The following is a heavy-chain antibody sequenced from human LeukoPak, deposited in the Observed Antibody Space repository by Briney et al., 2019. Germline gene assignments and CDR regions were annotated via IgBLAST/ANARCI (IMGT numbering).Heavy chain of an antibody. CDR3: VRVGSAYGDPLEFDF. CDR1: GYSFDKFG. Sequence: ASVKVSCKASGYSFDKFGISWVRQAPGRGLEWMGWISGHNGNTDSAQKFQDRVTMTTDNSMTTAYLELRSLRSDDTAVYFCVRVGSAYGDPLEFDFWGQGTLVTVSS. V-gene: IGHV1-18*01. J-gene: IGHJ4*02. CDR2: ISGHNGNT. D-gene: IGHD4-17*01.